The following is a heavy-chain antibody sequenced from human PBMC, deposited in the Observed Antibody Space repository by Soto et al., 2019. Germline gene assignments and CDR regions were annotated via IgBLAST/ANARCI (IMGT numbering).Heavy chain of an antibody. V-gene: IGHV3-30-3*01. CDR3: ARDVRYCSSTSCSAWFDP. Sequence: QVQLVESGGGVVQPGRSLRLSCAASGFTFSSYAMHWVRQAPGKGLEWVAVISYDGSNKYYADSVKGRFTISRDNSKDALYLQMDSRRADDTAVYYCARDVRYCSSTSCSAWFDPWGQGTLVTVSS. CDR1: GFTFSSYA. CDR2: ISYDGSNK. J-gene: IGHJ5*02. D-gene: IGHD2-2*01.